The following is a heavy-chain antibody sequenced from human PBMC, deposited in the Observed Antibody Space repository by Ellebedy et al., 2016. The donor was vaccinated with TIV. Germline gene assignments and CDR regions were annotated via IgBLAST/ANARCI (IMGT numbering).Heavy chain of an antibody. CDR3: ARDFGSGPFDY. Sequence: MPSETLSLTCTVSGGSISSYYWSWIRQPPGKELEWIGYIYYSGSTNYNPSLQSRVTTSVDTSKNQFSLKLSSVTAADTAVYYCARDFGSGPFDYWGQGTLVTVSS. CDR2: IYYSGST. D-gene: IGHD6-19*01. CDR1: GGSISSYY. V-gene: IGHV4-59*12. J-gene: IGHJ4*02.